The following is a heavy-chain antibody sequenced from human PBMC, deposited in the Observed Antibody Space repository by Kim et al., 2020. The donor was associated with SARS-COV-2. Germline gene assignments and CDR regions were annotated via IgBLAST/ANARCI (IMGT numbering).Heavy chain of an antibody. CDR1: GYTFTSYY. CDR3: ARDLVPKDIVVVPAAHIKSDYYYCGMDV. V-gene: IGHV1-46*01. D-gene: IGHD2-2*01. J-gene: IGHJ6*02. Sequence: ASVKVSCKASGYTFTSYYMPWVRQAPGQGLEWMGIINPSDGSTSYAQKFQGRVTMTRDTSTSTVYMELSSLRSEDTAVYYCARDLVPKDIVVVPAAHIKSDYYYCGMDVWGQGTTVTVSS. CDR2: INPSDGST.